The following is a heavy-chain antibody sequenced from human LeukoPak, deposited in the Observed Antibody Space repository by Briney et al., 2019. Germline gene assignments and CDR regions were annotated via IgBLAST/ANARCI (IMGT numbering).Heavy chain of an antibody. V-gene: IGHV4-59*08. J-gene: IGHJ4*02. Sequence: PSETLSLTCTVSDDSIGPYYWSWIRQSPGKGLQWIGYIYYTGSTKYNPSLKNRVTLSVDTSKDQFSLNLSSVTAADTAVYYCARHGGGGESYPRVFDYWGRGTLVTVSS. CDR1: DDSIGPYY. D-gene: IGHD1-26*01. CDR2: IYYTGST. CDR3: ARHGGGGESYPRVFDY.